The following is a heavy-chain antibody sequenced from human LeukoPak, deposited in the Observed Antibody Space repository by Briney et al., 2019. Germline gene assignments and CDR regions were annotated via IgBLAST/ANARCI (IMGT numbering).Heavy chain of an antibody. CDR3: ARDYYNSGSYSFDF. CDR1: GFTFSTYN. Sequence: GGSLRLSCAASGFTFSTYNMNWVRQAPGKGLEWLSYIGSGSSPIYYADSVRGRFTISRDNAKNSLYLQMNSLRDEDTAVYYCARDYYNSGSYSFDFWGQGILVTVSS. J-gene: IGHJ4*02. D-gene: IGHD3-10*01. V-gene: IGHV3-48*02. CDR2: IGSGSSPI.